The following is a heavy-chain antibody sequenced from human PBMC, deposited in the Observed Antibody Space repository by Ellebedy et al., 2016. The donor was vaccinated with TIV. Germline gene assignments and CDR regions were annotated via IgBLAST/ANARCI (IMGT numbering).Heavy chain of an antibody. Sequence: GESLKISCSVSGFTVNSNYMSWVRRAPGKGLEWVSLISTHSTTYYADSVKGRFSISRNNSKNTLLLQMNSLRAEDTALYYCASETFNDVDLKVWGVLDIWGRGTMVTVSS. CDR2: ISTHSTT. D-gene: IGHD7-27*01. CDR1: GFTVNSNY. J-gene: IGHJ3*02. CDR3: ASETFNDVDLKVWGVLDI. V-gene: IGHV3-66*01.